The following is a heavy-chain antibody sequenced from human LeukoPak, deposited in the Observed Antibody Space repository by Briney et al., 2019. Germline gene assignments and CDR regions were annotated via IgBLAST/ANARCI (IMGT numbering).Heavy chain of an antibody. CDR1: RFTFSNYW. D-gene: IGHD3-22*01. V-gene: IGHV3-7*05. Sequence: GGSLRLSCAASRFTFSNYWRSWVRQAPGKGLEWVANIKQDGSEKYYVDSVKGRFTISRDNAKNSLYLQMNSLRVDDTAVYYCARANYYYDSSGYSYWGQGTLVTVSS. CDR3: ARANYYYDSSGYSY. J-gene: IGHJ4*02. CDR2: IKQDGSEK.